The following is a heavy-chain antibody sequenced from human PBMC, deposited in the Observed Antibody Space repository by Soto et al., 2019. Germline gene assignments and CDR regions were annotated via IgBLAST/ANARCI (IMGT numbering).Heavy chain of an antibody. CDR1: GDSLTDLS. D-gene: IGHD6-6*01. CDR3: ARDNDGAQFASSYNDL. Sequence: ASVKLSCKVCGDSLTDLSMHWVRQAPRKGLEWMGGFDPEDGETIYAQKFQGRVTMTEDTSTDTAYMELSSLRSEDTAVYYCARDNDGAQFASSYNDLWGQGTLVTVSS. V-gene: IGHV1-24*01. CDR2: FDPEDGET. J-gene: IGHJ5*02.